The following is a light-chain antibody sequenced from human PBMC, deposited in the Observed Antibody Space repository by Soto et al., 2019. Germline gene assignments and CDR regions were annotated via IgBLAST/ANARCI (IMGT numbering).Light chain of an antibody. CDR2: FGP. CDR3: MQALQTPPT. Sequence: DIVMTQSPLSLPVIPGEPASISCRSSQSLLQSNGYNYLDWYLQKPGQSPQLLIYFGPNRASGVPDRFSGSGSGTDFTLKISRVEADDVGVYYCMQALQTPPTFGQGTKVEIK. V-gene: IGKV2-28*01. J-gene: IGKJ1*01. CDR1: QSLLQSNGYNY.